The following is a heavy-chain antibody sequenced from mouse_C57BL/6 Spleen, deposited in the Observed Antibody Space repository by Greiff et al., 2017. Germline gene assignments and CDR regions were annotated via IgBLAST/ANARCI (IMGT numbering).Heavy chain of an antibody. Sequence: QVQLKQSGAELAKPGASVTLSCKASGYTFTSYWMHWVKQRPGQGLEWIGYINPSSGYTKYNQKFKDKATLTADKSSSTASMQLSSLTYEDSAVYYCAVLTQGYAMDYWGQGTSVTVSS. CDR1: GYTFTSYW. CDR2: INPSSGYT. J-gene: IGHJ4*01. CDR3: AVLTQGYAMDY. V-gene: IGHV1-7*01.